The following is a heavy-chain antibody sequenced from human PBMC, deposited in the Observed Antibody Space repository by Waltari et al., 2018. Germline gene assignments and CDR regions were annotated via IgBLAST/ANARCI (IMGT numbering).Heavy chain of an antibody. CDR3: TRGGNYDFWSHRPFVDP. D-gene: IGHD3-3*01. CDR2: ISHTGSP. Sequence: QVQLQQWGAGLLKPSETLSLTCAVYGASLSGYYWGWVRQPPGKGLEWIGPISHTGSPNYNPSLKSRVIISVHTSQNQFSLQLSSVTAADTALYFCTRGGNYDFWSHRPFVDPWGQGTLVTVSS. CDR1: GASLSGYY. V-gene: IGHV4-34*01. J-gene: IGHJ5*02.